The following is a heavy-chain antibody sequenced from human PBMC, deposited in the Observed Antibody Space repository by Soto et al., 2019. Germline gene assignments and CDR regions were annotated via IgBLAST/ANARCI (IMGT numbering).Heavy chain of an antibody. CDR2: ISSDESSK. Sequence: QVQLVESGGGVVQPGRSLRLSCAASGFSFSDYGMHWDRQAPGKGLEWVAVISSDESSKYYADSVKGRFTISRDNSKNTLYLQMNSLRPEDTAVYYCAKEGGNSYYYYGMDVWGQGTTATVSS. CDR1: GFSFSDYG. CDR3: AKEGGNSYYYYGMDV. D-gene: IGHD2-21*02. V-gene: IGHV3-30*18. J-gene: IGHJ6*02.